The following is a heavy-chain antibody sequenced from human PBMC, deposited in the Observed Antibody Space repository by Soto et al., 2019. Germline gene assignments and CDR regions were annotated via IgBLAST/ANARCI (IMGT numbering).Heavy chain of an antibody. J-gene: IGHJ3*02. Sequence: PGGSLRLSCAVSGFSVSYNYMSWVRQAPGKGLEWVSVIYRGDATHYADSVKGRFTISRDNSKNTVYLQMNSLRAEDTAVYYCARDRSDSSRADSFDIWGQGTMVTVSS. CDR3: ARDRSDSSRADSFDI. D-gene: IGHD6-25*01. CDR2: IYRGDAT. V-gene: IGHV3-53*01. CDR1: GFSVSYNY.